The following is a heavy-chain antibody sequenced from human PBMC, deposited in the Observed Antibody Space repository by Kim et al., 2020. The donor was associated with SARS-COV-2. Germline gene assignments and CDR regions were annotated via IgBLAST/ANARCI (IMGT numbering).Heavy chain of an antibody. J-gene: IGHJ4*02. D-gene: IGHD2-21*02. V-gene: IGHV1-46*01. CDR3: ARDLGRGGDSGQIYFDY. Sequence: FQGRVTMTRDTSTSTVYMELSSLRSEDTAVYYCARDLGRGGDSGQIYFDYWGQGTLVTVSS.